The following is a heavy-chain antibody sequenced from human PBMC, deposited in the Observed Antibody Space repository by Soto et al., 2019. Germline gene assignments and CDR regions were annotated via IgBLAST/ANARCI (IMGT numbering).Heavy chain of an antibody. V-gene: IGHV3-48*02. CDR1: GFTFSTYS. D-gene: IGHD6-6*01. CDR3: ARGRPYYFDY. Sequence: EVQLVESGGGLVQPGGSLRLSCAASGFTFSTYSMHWVRQAPGKGLEWVSYISSGSSTIYYADSVKGRFTISRDNAKNSVYLQMTSLRDEDTAVYYCARGRPYYFDYRGQGTLVTVSS. J-gene: IGHJ4*02. CDR2: ISSGSSTI.